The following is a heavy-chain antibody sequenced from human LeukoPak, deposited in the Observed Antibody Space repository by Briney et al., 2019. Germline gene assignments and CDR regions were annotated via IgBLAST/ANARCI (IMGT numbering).Heavy chain of an antibody. CDR2: IYYGGST. J-gene: IGHJ5*02. D-gene: IGHD2-2*01. CDR1: GFTFSSYS. V-gene: IGHV4-59*01. Sequence: GSLRLSCAASGFTFSSYSMSWVRQAPGKTLEWIAYIYYGGSTNYNPSLKRRVTISVDTSKNQFSLQLNSVTAADTAVYYCGRSSSNQRWGFDPWGQGTLVTVSS. CDR3: GRSSSNQRWGFDP.